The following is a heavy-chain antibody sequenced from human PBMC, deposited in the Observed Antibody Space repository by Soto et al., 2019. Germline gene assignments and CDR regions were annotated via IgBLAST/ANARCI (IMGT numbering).Heavy chain of an antibody. J-gene: IGHJ4*02. CDR1: GGSFSSGGYY. V-gene: IGHV4-31*03. CDR2: IYYSGST. D-gene: IGHD2-8*02. Sequence: ASGTLSLTCTVSGGSFSSGGYYWSWIRQLPGKGLEWIGYIYYSGSTYYNPSLKSRFTISLDTSKNQFSLKLSSVTAADTAVYYCARATSFSGHHGYWGQGTLVTVYS. CDR3: ARATSFSGHHGY.